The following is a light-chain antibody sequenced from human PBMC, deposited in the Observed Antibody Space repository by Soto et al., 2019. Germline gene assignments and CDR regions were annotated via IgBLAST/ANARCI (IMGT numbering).Light chain of an antibody. CDR1: QGISSY. Sequence: DIQLTQSPSFLSASVGDRVTITCRASQGISSYLAWYQQKPGKAPKLLIYAASTLQSGVPSRFSGSGSGTEFPRTISSLQPEDFATYYCQQLNSYPITFGQGTRLEIK. CDR2: AAS. V-gene: IGKV1-9*01. CDR3: QQLNSYPIT. J-gene: IGKJ5*01.